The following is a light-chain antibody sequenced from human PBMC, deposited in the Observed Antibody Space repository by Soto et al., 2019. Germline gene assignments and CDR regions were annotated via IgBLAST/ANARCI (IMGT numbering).Light chain of an antibody. V-gene: IGKV1-5*01. CDR2: DAS. CDR1: QSISSW. J-gene: IGKJ5*01. CDR3: QHYNSYPIT. Sequence: DIHMTKSPSTLSASVGDRVTITCRASQSISSWLAWYQQKPGKAPKLLIYDASSLESGVPSRFSGSGSGTEFTLAISSLQPDDFATYYCQHYNSYPITFGQGTRLEIK.